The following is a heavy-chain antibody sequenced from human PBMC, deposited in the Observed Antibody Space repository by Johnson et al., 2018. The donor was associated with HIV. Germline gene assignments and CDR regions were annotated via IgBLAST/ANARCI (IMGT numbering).Heavy chain of an antibody. V-gene: IGHV3-20*04. CDR3: ARVEYWNHDSDAFDI. J-gene: IGHJ3*02. Sequence: VQLVESGGGVVRPGGSLRLSCAASGFTFNDYGMSWVRQVPGKGLEWVSGINWNGGSTGYADSVKGRFTISRDNAKNPLYLQMTSLSAEDTALYFCARVEYWNHDSDAFDIWGQGTMVTVFS. D-gene: IGHD1-1*01. CDR1: GFTFNDYG. CDR2: INWNGGST.